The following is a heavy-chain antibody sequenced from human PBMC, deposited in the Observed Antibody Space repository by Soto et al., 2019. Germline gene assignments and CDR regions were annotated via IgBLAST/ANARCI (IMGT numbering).Heavy chain of an antibody. D-gene: IGHD6-13*01. CDR3: ARVLGSSWYAGVDY. CDR1: GFTFSSYW. V-gene: IGHV3-7*03. CDR2: IKQDGSEK. Sequence: GGSLRLSCAASGFTFSSYWMSWVRQAPGKGLEWVANIKQDGSEKYYVDSVKGRFTISRDNAKNSLYLQMNSLRAEDTAVYYCARVLGSSWYAGVDYWGQGTLVTVSS. J-gene: IGHJ4*02.